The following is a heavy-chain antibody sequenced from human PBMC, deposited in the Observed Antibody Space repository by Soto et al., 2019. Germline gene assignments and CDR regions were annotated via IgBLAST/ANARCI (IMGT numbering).Heavy chain of an antibody. Sequence: QVQLVQSGAEVKKPGSSAKVSCKASGGTFSSYAISWVRQAPGQGLEWMGGIIPIFGTANYAQKFQGRVTITADKSTSTADMELSSLRSEDTAVYYCARTHCSGGSCYSNFDYWGQGTLVTVSS. CDR3: ARTHCSGGSCYSNFDY. J-gene: IGHJ4*02. D-gene: IGHD2-15*01. CDR1: GGTFSSYA. CDR2: IIPIFGTA. V-gene: IGHV1-69*06.